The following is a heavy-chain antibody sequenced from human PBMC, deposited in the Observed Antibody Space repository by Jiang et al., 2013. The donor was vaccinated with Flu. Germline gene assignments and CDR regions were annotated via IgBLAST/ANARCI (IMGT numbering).Heavy chain of an antibody. V-gene: IGHV4-34*01. CDR2: INHSGNT. CDR3: AGRSWSNSGWLVEY. J-gene: IGHJ4*02. Sequence: LLKPSETLSLTCAVYSGSFSDFYWTWIRQSPEKGLEWIGEINHSGNTNYNPSLKSRVTMSVDTSKNQFFLTLSSVTAADTAIYFCAGRSWSNSGWLVEYWGRGTLVTVLS. CDR1: SGSFSDFY. D-gene: IGHD6-19*01.